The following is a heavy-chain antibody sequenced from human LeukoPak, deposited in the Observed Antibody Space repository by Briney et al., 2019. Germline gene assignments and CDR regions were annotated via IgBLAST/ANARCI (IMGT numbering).Heavy chain of an antibody. CDR3: AREASGSPPYYFDY. CDR1: GFTVSSNY. CDR2: IYSCGST. J-gene: IGHJ4*02. Sequence: PGGSLRLSCAASGFTVSSNYMSWVRQAPGKGLEWVSVIYSCGSTYYADSVKGRFTISRDNSKNTLYLQVNSLRAEDTAVYYCAREASGSPPYYFDYWGQGTLVTVSS. V-gene: IGHV3-53*01. D-gene: IGHD3-10*01.